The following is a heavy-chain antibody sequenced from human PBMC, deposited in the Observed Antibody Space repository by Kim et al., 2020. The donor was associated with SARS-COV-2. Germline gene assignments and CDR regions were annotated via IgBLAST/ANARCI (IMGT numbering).Heavy chain of an antibody. CDR3: ARVDRRTGRWFDP. V-gene: IGHV4-59*01. Sequence: NPSLKSRVTISVDTSKNQFSLKLSSVTAAGTAVYYCARVDRRTGRWFDPWGQGTLVTVSS. J-gene: IGHJ5*02.